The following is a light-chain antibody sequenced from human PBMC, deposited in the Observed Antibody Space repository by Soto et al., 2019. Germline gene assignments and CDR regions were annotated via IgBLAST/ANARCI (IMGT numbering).Light chain of an antibody. Sequence: QSVLTQPPSVSGTPGQRVTVSCSGGRSNIGSNTVHWYQQLPGAAPKLLIYRDNQRPSGVPDRFAASKSGTSASLAISGLQSEDECDDYGAAWDASHNVLYVFGTGTKVTVL. CDR2: RDN. J-gene: IGLJ1*01. CDR1: RSNIGSNT. CDR3: AAWDASHNVLYV. V-gene: IGLV1-44*01.